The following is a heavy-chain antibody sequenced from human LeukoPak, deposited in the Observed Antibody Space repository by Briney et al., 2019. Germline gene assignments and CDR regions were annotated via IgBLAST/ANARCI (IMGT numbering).Heavy chain of an antibody. CDR2: IYHSGST. CDR1: GYSISSGYY. V-gene: IGHV4-38-2*01. J-gene: IGHJ3*02. Sequence: PSETLSLTCAVSGYSISSGYYWGWIRQPPGKGLGWIGSIYHSGSTYYNPSLKSRVTISADTSKNQFSLKLSSVTAADTAVYYCARPRSGYSSSLDAFDIWGQGTMVTVSS. D-gene: IGHD6-13*01. CDR3: ARPRSGYSSSLDAFDI.